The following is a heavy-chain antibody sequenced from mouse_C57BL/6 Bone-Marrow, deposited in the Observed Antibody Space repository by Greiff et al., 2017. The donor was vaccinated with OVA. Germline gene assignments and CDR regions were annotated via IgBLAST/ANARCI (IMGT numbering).Heavy chain of an antibody. V-gene: IGHV10-1*01. CDR3: VGGNLDD. D-gene: IGHD2-1*01. Sequence: EVKVVESGGGLVQPKGSFTLSCAASGFSFNTCAMNWVRQAPGKGLVGVARIRSKSNNYATYSADSVQDRFTISRDDSEGMLYLQMDNLKTADTAMYYCVGGNLDDWGKGTTLTVSS. J-gene: IGHJ2*01. CDR1: GFSFNTCA. CDR2: IRSKSNNYAT.